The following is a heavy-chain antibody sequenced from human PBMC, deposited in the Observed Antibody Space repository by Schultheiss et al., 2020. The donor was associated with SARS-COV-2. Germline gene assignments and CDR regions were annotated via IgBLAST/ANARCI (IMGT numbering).Heavy chain of an antibody. D-gene: IGHD2-2*01. CDR1: GFTFSSYA. Sequence: GGSLRLSCAASGFTFSSYAMSWVRQAPGKGLEWVSAISGSGGSTYYADSVKGRFTISRDNSKNTLYLQMNSLRAEDTAVYYCARYCSSTSCPGGAFDIWGQGTMVTVSS. J-gene: IGHJ3*02. CDR3: ARYCSSTSCPGGAFDI. CDR2: ISGSGGST. V-gene: IGHV3-23*01.